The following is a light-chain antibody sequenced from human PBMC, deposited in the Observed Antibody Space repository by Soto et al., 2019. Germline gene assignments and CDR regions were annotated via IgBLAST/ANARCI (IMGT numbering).Light chain of an antibody. J-gene: IGKJ1*01. CDR2: DTS. V-gene: IGKV3-15*01. Sequence: EIVVTQSPATLSVSPGERVTLSCRASQSVSSSLAWYQQRPGQAPRLLIYDTSTRAAGIAARFSGSGSGTEFTLTISSLQSEDSAVYYCQQYNSYPWTFGQGTKVDVK. CDR1: QSVSSS. CDR3: QQYNSYPWT.